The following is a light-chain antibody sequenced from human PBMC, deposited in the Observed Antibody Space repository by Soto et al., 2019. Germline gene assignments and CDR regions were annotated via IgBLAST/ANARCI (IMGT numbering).Light chain of an antibody. CDR1: QSVIGNY. Sequence: EIVLTQSPGALSLSPGERATLSCRASQSVIGNYVAWYQQKPGQAPRLLFYGASTRAAGSPDRFSASGSGTDFTLTISRLEPEDFAFYYCQIYNSSPWTFGQGTRVEVK. J-gene: IGKJ1*01. CDR2: GAS. V-gene: IGKV3-20*01. CDR3: QIYNSSPWT.